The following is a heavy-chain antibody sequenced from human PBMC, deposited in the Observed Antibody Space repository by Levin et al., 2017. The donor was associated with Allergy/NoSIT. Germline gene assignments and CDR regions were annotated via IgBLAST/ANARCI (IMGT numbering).Heavy chain of an antibody. Sequence: VASVKVSCSASGLTLMNYGMYWIRQAPGKGLEFVSAISSNGDNTHYADSVKGRFTISRDNSKNTLYLQLSSVRAEDTAVYYCVKRGYSFPGLAFDIWGQGTMVTVSS. CDR1: GLTLMNYG. CDR2: ISSNGDNT. V-gene: IGHV3-64D*06. D-gene: IGHD5-12*01. J-gene: IGHJ3*02. CDR3: VKRGYSFPGLAFDI.